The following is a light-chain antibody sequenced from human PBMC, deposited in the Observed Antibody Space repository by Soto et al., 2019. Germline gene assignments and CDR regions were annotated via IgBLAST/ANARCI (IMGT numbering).Light chain of an antibody. V-gene: IGKV1-13*02. CDR2: DAS. CDR3: QQFNIYPRT. J-gene: IGKJ1*01. CDR1: QGISSA. Sequence: AIPLTQSPSSLSASAGDRVTITCRASQGISSALAWYQQKSGKAPKLLIYDASSLKSGVPSRFSGSGSGTDFTLTISSLQPEDFATYYCQQFNIYPRTFGQGTKVEVK.